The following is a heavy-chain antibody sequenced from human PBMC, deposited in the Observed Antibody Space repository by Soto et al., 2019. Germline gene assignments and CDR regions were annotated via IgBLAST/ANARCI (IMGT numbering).Heavy chain of an antibody. CDR1: GGATISDNY. Sequence: SETLSLTCTVSGGATISDNYLMWIRQPPGKGLEWIGHIYYSGNTDYNPSLKSRLAISIDTSKNQFSLKLSSVTAADTAVYFCAREGGESSDGLYYFDSWGQGSLVTVSS. D-gene: IGHD3-16*01. J-gene: IGHJ4*02. CDR3: AREGGESSDGLYYFDS. V-gene: IGHV4-30-4*01. CDR2: IYYSGNT.